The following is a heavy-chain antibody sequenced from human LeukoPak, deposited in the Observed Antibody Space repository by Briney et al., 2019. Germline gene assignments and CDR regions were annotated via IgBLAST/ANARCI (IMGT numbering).Heavy chain of an antibody. D-gene: IGHD3-3*01. Sequence: PSETLSLTCTVSGGSTSGHYWSWIRQPPGKGLEWIGYIYDSESTNYNPSLKSRVTISVDTSKNQFSLKLSSVTAADTAVYYCARGRITIFGAPPNWFDPWGQGTLVTVSS. V-gene: IGHV4-59*11. J-gene: IGHJ5*02. CDR1: GGSTSGHY. CDR3: ARGRITIFGAPPNWFDP. CDR2: IYDSEST.